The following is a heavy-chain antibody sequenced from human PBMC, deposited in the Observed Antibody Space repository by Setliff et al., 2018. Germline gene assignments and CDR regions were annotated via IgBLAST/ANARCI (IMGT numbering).Heavy chain of an antibody. CDR3: ARGGYNGYAVFDD. CDR2: IYYTGSP. CDR1: GGSISGYY. V-gene: IGHV4-59*01. Sequence: SETLSLTCTVSGGSISGYYWSWIRQPPGKGLEWIGNIYYTGSPSYSPSLRSRGTMSVDTSKNKFSLSLSSVTAADTAVYYCARGGYNGYAVFDDWGQGALVTVSS. J-gene: IGHJ4*02. D-gene: IGHD5-12*01.